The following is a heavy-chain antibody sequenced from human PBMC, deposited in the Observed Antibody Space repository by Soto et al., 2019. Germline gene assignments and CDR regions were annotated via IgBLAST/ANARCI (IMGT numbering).Heavy chain of an antibody. Sequence: ASVKVSCKASGYTFTSYAMHWVRQAPGQRLEWMGWINAGNGNTKYSQKFQGRVTITRDTSASTAYMELISLSSEDTAVYYCARDNGQQWLVEYFQHWGQGTLVTVSS. CDR3: ARDNGQQWLVEYFQH. V-gene: IGHV1-3*01. CDR1: GYTFTSYA. D-gene: IGHD6-19*01. CDR2: INAGNGNT. J-gene: IGHJ1*01.